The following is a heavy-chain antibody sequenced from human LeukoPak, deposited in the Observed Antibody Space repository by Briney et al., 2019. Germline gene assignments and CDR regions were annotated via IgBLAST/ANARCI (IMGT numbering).Heavy chain of an antibody. CDR2: ISYDGSNK. V-gene: IGHV3-30*18. CDR1: GFTFSSYG. D-gene: IGHD5-12*01. CDR3: AKLLGVATSDYFDY. Sequence: PGRSLRLSCAASGFTFSSYGMHWVRQAPGKGLEWVAVISYDGSNKYYADSVKGRFTISRDNSKNTLYLQMNSLRAEDTAVYYCAKLLGVATSDYFDYWGQGTLVTVSS. J-gene: IGHJ4*02.